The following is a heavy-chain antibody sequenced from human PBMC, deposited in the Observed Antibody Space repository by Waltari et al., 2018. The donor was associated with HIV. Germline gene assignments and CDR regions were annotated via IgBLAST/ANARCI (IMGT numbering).Heavy chain of an antibody. CDR1: GFTFSSYS. D-gene: IGHD7-27*01. CDR3: ARGSARLWDFDY. Sequence: EVQLVESGGGLVQPGGSLRLSCAASGFTFSSYSMNWVRQDPGKGLEWISYISSSSSTIDYADSVKGRFTVSRDNAKNSLYLQMNSLRDEDTAVYYCARGSARLWDFDYWGQGTLVTVSS. J-gene: IGHJ4*02. V-gene: IGHV3-48*02. CDR2: ISSSSSTI.